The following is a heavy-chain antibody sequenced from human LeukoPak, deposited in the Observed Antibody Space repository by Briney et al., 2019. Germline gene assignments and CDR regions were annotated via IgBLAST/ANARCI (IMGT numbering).Heavy chain of an antibody. CDR1: GFTFSSYG. D-gene: IGHD3-9*01. J-gene: IGHJ4*02. CDR3: ARDNLKMYYFDY. CDR2: ISYDGSNK. V-gene: IGHV3-30*03. Sequence: HPGGSLRLSCAASGFTFSSYGMHWVRQAPGKGLEWVAVISYDGSNKYYADSVKGRFTITRDNSKNTLYLQMNSLRAEDTAVYYCARDNLKMYYFDYWGQGTLVTVSS.